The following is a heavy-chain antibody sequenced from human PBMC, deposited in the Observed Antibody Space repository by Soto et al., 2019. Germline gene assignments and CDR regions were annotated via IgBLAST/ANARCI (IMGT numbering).Heavy chain of an antibody. V-gene: IGHV3-23*01. CDR2: ISGSGGST. CDR1: GLTFSNYA. Sequence: EAQLLESGGGLVQPGWSLRLSCAASGLTFSNYAMSWVRQAPGKGLEWVSAISGSGGSTYYAASVKGRFTISRDNSKNTLYLQMNSLRADDTAVYYCANAAAVWASLDYWGQGTLVTVSS. J-gene: IGHJ4*02. CDR3: ANAAAVWASLDY. D-gene: IGHD6-13*01.